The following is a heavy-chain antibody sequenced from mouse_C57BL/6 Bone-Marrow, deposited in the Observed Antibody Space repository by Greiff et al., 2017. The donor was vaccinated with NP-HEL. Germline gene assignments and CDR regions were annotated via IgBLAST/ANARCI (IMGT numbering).Heavy chain of an antibody. CDR3: ARGDITTVAPSYCYFDV. J-gene: IGHJ1*03. CDR1: GYTFTSYW. D-gene: IGHD1-1*01. V-gene: IGHV1-50*01. Sequence: VQLQQPGAELVKPGASVKLSCKASGYTFTSYWMQWVKQRPGQGLEWIGEIDPSDSYTNYNQKFKGKATLTVDTSSSTAYMQLSSLTSEDSAVYYCARGDITTVAPSYCYFDVWGTGTTVTVSS. CDR2: IDPSDSYT.